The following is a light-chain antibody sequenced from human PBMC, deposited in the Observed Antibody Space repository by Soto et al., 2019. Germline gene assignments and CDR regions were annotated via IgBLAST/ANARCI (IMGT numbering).Light chain of an antibody. CDR2: DVS. Sequence: QSALTQPASVSGSPGQSITISCTGTSSDVGGYNYVSWYQQHPGKAPRLVIYDVSNRPSGVSNRFSGSKSDNTASLTISGLQAEDEADYYCNSYTSSSTLHVVFGGGTKLTVL. CDR1: SSDVGGYNY. J-gene: IGLJ2*01. CDR3: NSYTSSSTLHVV. V-gene: IGLV2-14*01.